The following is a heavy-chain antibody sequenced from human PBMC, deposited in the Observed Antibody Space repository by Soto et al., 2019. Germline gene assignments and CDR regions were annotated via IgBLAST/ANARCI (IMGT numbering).Heavy chain of an antibody. J-gene: IGHJ4*02. CDR3: ASTSQDCGGDCYQLDY. D-gene: IGHD2-21*02. CDR1: GGTFSSYA. V-gene: IGHV1-69*06. CDR2: IIPIFGTA. Sequence: QVQLVQSGAEVKKPGSSVKVSCKASGGTFSSYAISWVRQAPGQGHEWMGGIIPIFGTANYAQKFQGRVTITADKSTSTAYMELSSLRSEDTAVYYCASTSQDCGGDCYQLDYWGQGTLVTVSS.